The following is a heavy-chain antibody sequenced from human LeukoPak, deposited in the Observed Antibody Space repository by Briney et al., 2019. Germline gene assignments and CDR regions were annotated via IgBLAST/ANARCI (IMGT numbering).Heavy chain of an antibody. Sequence: GGSLRLSCAASGFTFSSYAMSWVRQAPGKGLEWVSAISGSGGSTYYADSAKGRFTISRDNSKNTLYLQMNSLRAEDTAVYYCARGAQSGGYSGPFDIWGQGTMVTVSS. CDR3: ARGAQSGGYSGPFDI. D-gene: IGHD1-26*01. J-gene: IGHJ3*02. CDR2: ISGSGGST. V-gene: IGHV3-23*01. CDR1: GFTFSSYA.